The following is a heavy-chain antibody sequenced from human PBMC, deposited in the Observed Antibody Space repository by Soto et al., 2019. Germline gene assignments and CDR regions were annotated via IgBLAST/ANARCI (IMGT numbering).Heavy chain of an antibody. CDR2: IIPIFGTA. CDR1: GGTFSSYA. V-gene: IGHV1-69*01. Sequence: QVKLVQSGAEVKKPGSSVKVSCKASGGTFSSYAISWVRQAPGQGLEWMGGIIPIFGTANYAQKFQVRVKITADESTSTAYMELSSLRSADTAVYHCASDHDCWSCYPEPYYHCYSIDYCGQGTTVTVSS. CDR3: ASDHDCWSCYPEPYYHCYSIDY. J-gene: IGHJ6*02. D-gene: IGHD3-3*01.